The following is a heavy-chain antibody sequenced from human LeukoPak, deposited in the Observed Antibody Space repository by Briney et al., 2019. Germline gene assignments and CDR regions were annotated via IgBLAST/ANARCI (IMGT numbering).Heavy chain of an antibody. J-gene: IGHJ2*01. CDR2: IYYSGST. D-gene: IGHD6-13*01. CDR1: GDSISTSNSY. V-gene: IGHV4-39*01. Sequence: SETLSLTCTVSGDSISTSNSYWGWIRQPPGKGLEWIGSIYYSGSTYQNPSLKSRVTISVDTSKNQFSLKLSSVTAADTAVYYCARRGSRWYWYFDLWGRGTLVTVSS. CDR3: ARRGSRWYWYFDL.